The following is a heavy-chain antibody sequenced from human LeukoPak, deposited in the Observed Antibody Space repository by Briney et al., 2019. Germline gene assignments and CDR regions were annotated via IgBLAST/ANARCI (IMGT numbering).Heavy chain of an antibody. CDR1: GYTFTRYD. J-gene: IGHJ4*02. D-gene: IGHD3-9*01. CDR3: ARDRYDILTGYRSFDY. Sequence: ASVKVSCKASGYTFTRYDINWVRQATGQGLEWMGWLNPNSGDTGYAQKFQGRVTMTRDTSISTAYMELSRLRSDDTAVYYCARDRYDILTGYRSFDYWGQGALVTVSS. CDR2: LNPNSGDT. V-gene: IGHV1-8*01.